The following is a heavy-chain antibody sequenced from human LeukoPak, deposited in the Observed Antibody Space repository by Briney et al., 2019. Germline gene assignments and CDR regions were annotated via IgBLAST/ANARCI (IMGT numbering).Heavy chain of an antibody. CDR3: PKNNWNYFTPDY. D-gene: IGHD1-7*01. V-gene: IGHV3-23*01. J-gene: IGHJ4*02. CDR2: ISGSGGST. Sequence: GGSLRLSCAASGFTFSSYAMSWVRQAPGKGLEWVSAISGSGGSTYYADSVKGRFTISRDNTKNTLYLQMNSLRVEDTAVYYCPKNNWNYFTPDYWGQGTLVTVSS. CDR1: GFTFSSYA.